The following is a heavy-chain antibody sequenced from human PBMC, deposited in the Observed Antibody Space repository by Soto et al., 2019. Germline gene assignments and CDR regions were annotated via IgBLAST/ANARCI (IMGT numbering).Heavy chain of an antibody. V-gene: IGHV4-59*01. Sequence: SETLSLTCTVSGGSISSYYWSWIRQPPGKGLEWIGYIYYSGSTNYNPSLKSRVTISVDTSKNQFSLKLSSVTAADTAVYYCARSVFGELLNDYWGQGTLVTVSS. CDR1: GGSISSYY. CDR2: IYYSGST. CDR3: ARSVFGELLNDY. J-gene: IGHJ4*02. D-gene: IGHD3-10*02.